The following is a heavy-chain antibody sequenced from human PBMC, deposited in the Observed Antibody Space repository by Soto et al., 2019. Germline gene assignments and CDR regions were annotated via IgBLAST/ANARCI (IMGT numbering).Heavy chain of an antibody. CDR3: AIDIDHYYYGMDV. J-gene: IGHJ6*02. Sequence: EVQLVESGGGLIQPGGSLRLSCAASGFTVSSNYMSWVRQAPGKGLEWVSVIYSGGSTYYADSVKGRFTISRDNSKNTLYLQMNSLRAEDTAVYYCAIDIDHYYYGMDVWGQGTTVTVSS. D-gene: IGHD2-15*01. CDR2: IYSGGST. V-gene: IGHV3-53*01. CDR1: GFTVSSNY.